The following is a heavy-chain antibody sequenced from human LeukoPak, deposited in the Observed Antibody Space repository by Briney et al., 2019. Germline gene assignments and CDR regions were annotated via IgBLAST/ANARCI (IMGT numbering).Heavy chain of an antibody. D-gene: IGHD3-22*01. J-gene: IGHJ4*02. V-gene: IGHV3-66*01. Sequence: GGSLRLSCAASGFTVSSKYMSWVRQAPEKGLEWVSVIYSGGSTYYADSVKGRFTISRDNSKNMLFLQMSSLRAEDTAVYYCARFYDSSGYLDYWGQGTLVTVSS. CDR2: IYSGGST. CDR1: GFTVSSKY. CDR3: ARFYDSSGYLDY.